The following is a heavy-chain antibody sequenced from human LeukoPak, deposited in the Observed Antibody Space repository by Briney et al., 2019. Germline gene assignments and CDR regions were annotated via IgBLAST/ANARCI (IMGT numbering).Heavy chain of an antibody. D-gene: IGHD2-8*01. Sequence: GGSLRLSCAASGFTFSNYWMSWVRQAPGKGLEWVANIKQDGSEKCYVDSVKGRFTISRDNAKNSLYLQMNSLRAEDTAVYYCARRRGMGSLDYWGQGTLVTVSS. CDR3: ARRRGMGSLDY. J-gene: IGHJ4*02. CDR1: GFTFSNYW. V-gene: IGHV3-7*03. CDR2: IKQDGSEK.